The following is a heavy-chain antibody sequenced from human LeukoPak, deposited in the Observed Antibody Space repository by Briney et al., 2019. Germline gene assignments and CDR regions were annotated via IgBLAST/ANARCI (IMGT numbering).Heavy chain of an antibody. J-gene: IGHJ6*03. D-gene: IGHD4-17*01. CDR1: GFTFSSYE. CDR2: ISSSGSTI. CDR3: ARGSDYGDPSKYYYYYYMDV. V-gene: IGHV3-48*03. Sequence: GGSLRLSCAASGFTFSSYEMNWVRQAPGKGLEWVSYISSSGSTIYYADSVKGRFTISRDNAKNSLYLQMNSLRAEDTAVYYCARGSDYGDPSKYYYYYYMDVWGKGTTVTISS.